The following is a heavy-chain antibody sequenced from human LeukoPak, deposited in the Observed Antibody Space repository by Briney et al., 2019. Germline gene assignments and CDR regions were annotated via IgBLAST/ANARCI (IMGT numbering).Heavy chain of an antibody. V-gene: IGHV4-30-2*01. CDR3: VRNQAVAGIRYYFDY. J-gene: IGHJ4*02. Sequence: SQTLSLTCAVSGGSISSGGYSWSWIRQPPGKGLEWIGYIFHSGSTYYNPSPKSRVTMSVDRSKNQFSLELSSVTAADTAVYFCVRNQAVAGIRYYFDYWGQGTLVTVSS. CDR2: IFHSGST. CDR1: GGSISSGGYS. D-gene: IGHD6-19*01.